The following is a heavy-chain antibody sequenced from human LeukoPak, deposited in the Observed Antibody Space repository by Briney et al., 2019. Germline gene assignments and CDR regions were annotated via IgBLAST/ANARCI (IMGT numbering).Heavy chain of an antibody. CDR3: ARPHLRWLPGDAFDI. CDR2: IHPGDSDT. V-gene: IGHV5-51*01. Sequence: GESLKISCKSSGYTFSSYWIGWVRQMPGKGLEWMGIIHPGDSDTRYSPSFQGQVTISADKSTSTVYLQWSSLKASDSAMYYCARPHLRWLPGDAFDIWGQGTMVTVSS. D-gene: IGHD5-12*01. CDR1: GYTFSSYW. J-gene: IGHJ3*02.